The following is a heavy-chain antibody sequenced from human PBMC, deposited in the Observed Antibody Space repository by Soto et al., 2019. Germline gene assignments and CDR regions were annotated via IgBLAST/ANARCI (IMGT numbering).Heavy chain of an antibody. CDR2: IYYSGST. D-gene: IGHD3-3*01. Sequence: SETLSLTCTVSGGSISSSSYYWGWIRQPPGKGLEWIGSIYYSGSTYYNPSLKSRVTISVDTSKNQFSLKLSSVTAADTAVYYCARHGRYDFWSGYDYYGMDVWGQGTTVT. V-gene: IGHV4-39*01. CDR3: ARHGRYDFWSGYDYYGMDV. CDR1: GGSISSSSYY. J-gene: IGHJ6*02.